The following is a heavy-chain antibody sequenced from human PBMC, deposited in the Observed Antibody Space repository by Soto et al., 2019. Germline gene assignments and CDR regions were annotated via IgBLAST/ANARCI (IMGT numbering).Heavy chain of an antibody. Sequence: SETLSLTCTVSGGSISSYYWSWIRQPPGKGLEWIGYIYYSGSTNYNPSLKSRVTISVDTSKNQFSLKLSSVTAADTAVYYCARTKTYYYDSSGYSPRVYFDYWGQGTLVTVSS. D-gene: IGHD3-22*01. CDR1: GGSISSYY. V-gene: IGHV4-59*01. J-gene: IGHJ4*02. CDR3: ARTKTYYYDSSGYSPRVYFDY. CDR2: IYYSGST.